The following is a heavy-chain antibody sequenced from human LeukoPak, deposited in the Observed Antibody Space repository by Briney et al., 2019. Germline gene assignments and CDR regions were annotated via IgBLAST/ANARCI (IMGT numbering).Heavy chain of an antibody. D-gene: IGHD1-1*01. Sequence: PGGSLRLSCAASGFTFSSFDMHWVRHPTGEGLEWVSTIGTARDTYYPGSVEGRFTLSRDNAKNSLYLQMNSLTAGDTAVYYYARGPPRGKYYYMDVWGKGTTVTVSS. CDR1: GFTFSSFD. CDR2: IGTARDT. J-gene: IGHJ6*03. V-gene: IGHV3-13*01. CDR3: ARGPPRGKYYYMDV.